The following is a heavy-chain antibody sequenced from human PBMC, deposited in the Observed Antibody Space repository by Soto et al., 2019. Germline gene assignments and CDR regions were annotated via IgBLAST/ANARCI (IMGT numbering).Heavy chain of an antibody. CDR2: ISYDGSNK. J-gene: IGHJ6*02. Sequence: GGSLRLSCAASGFTFSSYGMHWVRQAPGKGLEWVAVISYDGSNKYYADSVKGRFTISRDNSKNTLYLQMNSLRAEDTAVYYCAKELGPLVGATYYYYYGMDVWGQGTTVTVSS. D-gene: IGHD1-26*01. V-gene: IGHV3-30*18. CDR3: AKELGPLVGATYYYYYGMDV. CDR1: GFTFSSYG.